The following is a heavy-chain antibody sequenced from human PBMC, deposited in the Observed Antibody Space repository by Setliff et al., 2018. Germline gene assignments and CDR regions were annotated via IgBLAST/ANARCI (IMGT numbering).Heavy chain of an antibody. Sequence: SETLSLTCAVSGASINSGHYWGWIRQPPGKGLEWIATIYHRGRKYYNPSLQSRVSVSLDTSKNQFSLMLTSVTAADTAMYYCARYNSAAGSFDPWGQGTLVTVSS. V-gene: IGHV4-38-2*01. CDR2: IYHRGRK. D-gene: IGHD1-20*01. J-gene: IGHJ5*02. CDR1: GASINSGHY. CDR3: ARYNSAAGSFDP.